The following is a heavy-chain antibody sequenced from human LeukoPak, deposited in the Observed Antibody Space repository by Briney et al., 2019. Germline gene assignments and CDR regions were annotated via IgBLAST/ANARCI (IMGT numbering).Heavy chain of an antibody. D-gene: IGHD6-6*01. CDR2: MNPNSGNT. J-gene: IGHJ5*02. CDR3: ARASNSRIDWFDP. Sequence: ASVKVSCKASGYTFTSYDINWVRQATGQGLEWMGWMNPNSGNTGYAQKFQGRVTMTRNTSISTAYMELGSLRSEDTAVYYCARASNSRIDWFDPWGQGTLVTVSS. V-gene: IGHV1-8*01. CDR1: GYTFTSYD.